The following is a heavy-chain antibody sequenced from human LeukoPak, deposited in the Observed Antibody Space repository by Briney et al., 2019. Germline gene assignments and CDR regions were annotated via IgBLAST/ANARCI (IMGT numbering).Heavy chain of an antibody. CDR2: MNHRGGS. V-gene: IGHV4-34*01. Sequence: SETLSLTCSVHGMSFTGYYWSWIRQPPGKGLEWIGEMNHRGGSYFNPSFKSRVTISLDMSRKQFSLNLTSVTAADTAFYFCARGSGSYSGAADYWGQGTLVTVSS. CDR1: GMSFTGYY. J-gene: IGHJ4*02. D-gene: IGHD3-10*01. CDR3: ARGSGSYSGAADY.